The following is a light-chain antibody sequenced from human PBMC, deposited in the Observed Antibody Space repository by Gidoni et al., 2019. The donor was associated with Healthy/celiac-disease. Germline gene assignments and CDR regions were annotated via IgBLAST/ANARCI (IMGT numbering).Light chain of an antibody. CDR1: QSVLYSSNNKNY. CDR2: WAS. CDR3: QQYYSTPPT. Sequence: DIVIPQSPDSLAVALGERATINCKSSQSVLYSSNNKNYLAWYQQKPGQPPKLLIYWASTRESGVPDRFSGSGSGTDFTLTISSLQAEDVAVYYCQQYYSTPPTFGQGTKLEIK. J-gene: IGKJ2*01. V-gene: IGKV4-1*01.